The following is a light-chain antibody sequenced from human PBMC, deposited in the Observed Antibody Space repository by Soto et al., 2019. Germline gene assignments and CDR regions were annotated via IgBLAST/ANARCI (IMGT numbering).Light chain of an antibody. CDR3: QKYNSAPWT. J-gene: IGKJ1*01. Sequence: DIQMTQSPSSLSASVGDRVTITCRASQGISNYLAWYQQKPGKVPKLLIYTASTLQSGVPSRFSGSGSGTYFTLTISSLQPEDVATYYFQKYNSAPWTFGQGTKVEIK. CDR1: QGISNY. CDR2: TAS. V-gene: IGKV1-27*01.